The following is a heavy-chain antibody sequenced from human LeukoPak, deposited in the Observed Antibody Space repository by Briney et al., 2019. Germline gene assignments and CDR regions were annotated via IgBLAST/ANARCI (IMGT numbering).Heavy chain of an antibody. CDR3: ARDGSIAAAGTRDRGTDWYFDL. CDR2: IYTSGST. J-gene: IGHJ2*01. D-gene: IGHD6-13*01. V-gene: IGHV4-61*02. CDR1: GGSISSGSYY. Sequence: PSETLSLTCTVSGGSISSGSYYWSWIRQPAGKGLEWIGRIYTSGSTNYNPSLKSRVTISVDTSKNQFSLKLSSVTAADTAVYYCARDGSIAAAGTRDRGTDWYFDLWGRGTLVTVSS.